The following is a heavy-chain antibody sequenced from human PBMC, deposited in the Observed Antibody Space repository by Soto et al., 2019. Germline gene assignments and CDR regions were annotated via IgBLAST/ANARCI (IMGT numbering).Heavy chain of an antibody. CDR2: FDPEDGET. CDR3: ATVPKRGCSSTSCSDAFDI. Sequence: ASVKVSCKVSGYTLTELSMHWVRQAPGKGLEWMGGFDPEDGETIYAQKFQGRVTMTEDTSTDTAYMELSSLRSEDTAVYYCATVPKRGCSSTSCSDAFDIWGQGTMVTV. CDR1: GYTLTELS. J-gene: IGHJ3*02. D-gene: IGHD2-2*01. V-gene: IGHV1-24*01.